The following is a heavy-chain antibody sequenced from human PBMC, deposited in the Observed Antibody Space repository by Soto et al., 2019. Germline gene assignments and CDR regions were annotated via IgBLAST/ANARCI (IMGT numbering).Heavy chain of an antibody. D-gene: IGHD1-1*01. Sequence: PGGSLRLSCEVSGFTFSAYWMHWVRQVPGKGLIWVSRISDDGSTTTYADSVKGRFTISRDNAKNTLYLQMNSLRADDTGLYYCIIWPLVSSTGTGAHWGQGLLVTVS. CDR1: GFTFSAYW. J-gene: IGHJ4*02. CDR2: ISDDGSTT. V-gene: IGHV3-74*01. CDR3: IIWPLVSSTGTGAH.